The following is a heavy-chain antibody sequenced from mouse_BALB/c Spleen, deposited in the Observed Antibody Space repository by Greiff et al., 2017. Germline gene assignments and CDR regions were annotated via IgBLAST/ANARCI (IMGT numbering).Heavy chain of an antibody. CDR2: ISDGGSYT. J-gene: IGHJ2*01. D-gene: IGHD4-1*01. CDR3: ARDGDGPGNY. CDR1: GFTFSDYY. Sequence: EVQLVESGGGLVKPGGSLKLSCAASGFTFSDYYMYWVRQTPEKRLEWVATISDGGSYTYYPDSVKGRFTISRDNAKNNLYLQMSSLKSEDTAMYYCARDGDGPGNYWGQGTTLTVSS. V-gene: IGHV5-4*02.